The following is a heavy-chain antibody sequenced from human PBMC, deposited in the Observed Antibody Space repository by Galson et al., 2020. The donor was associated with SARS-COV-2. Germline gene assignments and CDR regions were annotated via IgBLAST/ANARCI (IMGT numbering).Heavy chain of an antibody. J-gene: IGHJ4*02. CDR2: IKSRVSGGTA. V-gene: IGHV3-15*01. CDR1: GFPFQNAW. Sequence: GGSLRLSCVASGFPFQNAWMSWLRQTPGKGLECVGRIKSRVSGGTAEYSAPVSGRFSISRDDSRNTLFLQMNNLKTEDTAVYYCTTGSLFVLTASEDHWGQGTLVTVSS. CDR3: TTGSLFVLTASEDH. D-gene: IGHD2-21*02.